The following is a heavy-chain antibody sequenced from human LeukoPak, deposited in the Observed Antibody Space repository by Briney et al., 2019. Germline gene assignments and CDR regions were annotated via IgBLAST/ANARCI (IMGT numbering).Heavy chain of an antibody. D-gene: IGHD3-16*02. J-gene: IGHJ4*02. CDR2: INQDGSEK. Sequence: GGPLRLSCAASGFTFSSSWKSWVRQAPGKGGEGGANINQDGSEKYYVDSLKGRFTISRDNAKDSLYLQMTSLRAEDTALYYCARGPSGTYRYTFVYWGQGTLVTVSS. CDR1: GFTFSSSW. V-gene: IGHV3-7*01. CDR3: ARGPSGTYRYTFVY.